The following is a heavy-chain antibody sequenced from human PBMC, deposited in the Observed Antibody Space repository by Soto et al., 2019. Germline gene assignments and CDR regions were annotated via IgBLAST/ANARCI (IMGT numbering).Heavy chain of an antibody. D-gene: IGHD4-17*01. CDR2: IIPIFGTA. J-gene: IGHJ6*02. Sequence: SVKVSCKASGGTFSSYAISWVRQAPGQGLEWMGGIIPIFGTANYAQKFQGRVTITADESTSTAYMELSSLTSEDTAVYYCARVPPGDYGGNWMLPFYYYYHGMDVWGQGTTVTVSS. V-gene: IGHV1-69*13. CDR1: GGTFSSYA. CDR3: ARVPPGDYGGNWMLPFYYYYHGMDV.